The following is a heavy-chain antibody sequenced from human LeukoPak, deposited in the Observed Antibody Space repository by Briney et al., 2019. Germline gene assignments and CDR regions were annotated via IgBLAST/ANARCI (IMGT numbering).Heavy chain of an antibody. CDR3: ARDRHYDFWSGYYTPFNS. V-gene: IGHV3-7*03. Sequence: GGSLRLSCTASGSTFSNYWMSWVRQAPGKGLEWVANMKQDGSEQYYVDSMKGRFTISRDNAKNSLYLQINSLRAEDTAVYYCARDRHYDFWSGYYTPFNSWGQGTLVTVSS. J-gene: IGHJ4*02. D-gene: IGHD3-3*01. CDR2: MKQDGSEQ. CDR1: GSTFSNYW.